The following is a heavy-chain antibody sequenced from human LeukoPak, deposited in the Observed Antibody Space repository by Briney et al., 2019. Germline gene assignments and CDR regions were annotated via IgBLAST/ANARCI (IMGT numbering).Heavy chain of an antibody. CDR1: GFTFSSYW. CDR2: INSDGSST. CDR3: ARETYDFWSGYYRHDTFDI. Sequence: PGGSLRLSCAASGFTFSSYWMHWVRQAPGKGLGWVSRINSDGSSTTYADSVKGRFTISRDNAKNTLYLQMNSLRAEDTAVYYCARETYDFWSGYYRHDTFDIWGQGTMVTVSS. J-gene: IGHJ3*02. V-gene: IGHV3-74*01. D-gene: IGHD3-3*01.